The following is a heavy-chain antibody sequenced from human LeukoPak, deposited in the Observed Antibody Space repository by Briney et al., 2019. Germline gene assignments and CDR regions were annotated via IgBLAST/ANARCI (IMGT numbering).Heavy chain of an antibody. V-gene: IGHV4-39*01. CDR2: IYYSGSP. CDR3: VRSTTVTTWFDY. Sequence: SETLSLTCTVSGGSITSGTYYWGWIRQPPGKGLEWIGNIYYSGSPYHNPSLKSRVTISVDTSKNQFSLKLNSVTASDTAVYYCVRSTTVTTWFDYWGQGTLVTVSS. CDR1: GGSITSGTYY. D-gene: IGHD4-11*01. J-gene: IGHJ4*02.